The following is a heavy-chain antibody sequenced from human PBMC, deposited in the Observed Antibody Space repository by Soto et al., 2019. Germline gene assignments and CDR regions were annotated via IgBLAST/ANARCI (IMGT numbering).Heavy chain of an antibody. J-gene: IGHJ4*02. Sequence: GSLRLSCAASGFTFSSYSMNWVRQAPGKGLEWVSSISSSSSYIYYADSVKGRFTISRDNAKNSLYLQMNSLRAEDTAVYYCARDGYRGYCSGGSCYSTHDYWGQGTLVTVSS. D-gene: IGHD2-15*01. CDR2: ISSSSSYI. CDR3: ARDGYRGYCSGGSCYSTHDY. V-gene: IGHV3-21*01. CDR1: GFTFSSYS.